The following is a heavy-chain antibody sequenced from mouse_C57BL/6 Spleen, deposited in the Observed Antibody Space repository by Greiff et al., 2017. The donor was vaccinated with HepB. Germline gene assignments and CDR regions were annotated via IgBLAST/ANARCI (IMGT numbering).Heavy chain of an antibody. V-gene: IGHV10-1*01. Sequence: EVKVVESGGGLVQPKGSLKLSCAASGFSFNTYAMNWVRQAPGKGLEWVARIRSKSNNYATYYADSVKDRFTISRDDSESMLYLQMNNVKTEDTAMYYCVRTETFAYWGQGTLVTVSA. CDR3: VRTETFAY. J-gene: IGHJ3*01. CDR1: GFSFNTYA. CDR2: IRSKSNNYAT.